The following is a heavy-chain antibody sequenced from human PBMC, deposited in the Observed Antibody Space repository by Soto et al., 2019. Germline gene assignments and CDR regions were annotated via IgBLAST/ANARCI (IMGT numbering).Heavy chain of an antibody. CDR1: GFTFSGYY. CDR2: ISSSGTTI. Sequence: QVQLVESGGGLVKPGGSLRLSCAASGFTFSGYYMSWIRQAPGKGLEWVSYISSSGTTIKYEDSVKGRFSISRDNTKNSVYLQMNGLRAEDTAVYYCARDLSSSSDYWGQGTLVTVSS. D-gene: IGHD6-6*01. CDR3: ARDLSSSSDY. J-gene: IGHJ4*02. V-gene: IGHV3-11*01.